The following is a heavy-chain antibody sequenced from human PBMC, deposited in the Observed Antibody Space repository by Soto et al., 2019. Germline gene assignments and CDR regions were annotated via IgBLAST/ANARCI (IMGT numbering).Heavy chain of an antibody. D-gene: IGHD5-18*01. CDR2: IYYSGST. V-gene: IGHV4-61*01. Sequence: SETLSLTCTVSGGSVSSGSYYWSWIRQPPGKGLEWIGYIYYSGSTNYNPSLKSRVTISVDTSKSQFSLKLSSVTAADTAVYYCARDRGGTARTYYYYYYGMDVWGQGTTVTVSS. CDR1: GGSVSSGSYY. J-gene: IGHJ6*02. CDR3: ARDRGGTARTYYYYYYGMDV.